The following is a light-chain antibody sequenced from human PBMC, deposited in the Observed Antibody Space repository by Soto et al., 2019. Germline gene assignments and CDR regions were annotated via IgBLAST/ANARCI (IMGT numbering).Light chain of an antibody. CDR2: QAS. CDR3: QQYNSYSQA. V-gene: IGKV1-5*03. Sequence: DIQMTQSPSTLSASVGDRVTITCRASEGVSSWLAWYQQKPGRTPKLLIYQASTLETGVPSSFSGSGSGTEFTLTISSLQPDDFATYYCQQYNSYSQAFGQGTKVEIK. CDR1: EGVSSW. J-gene: IGKJ1*01.